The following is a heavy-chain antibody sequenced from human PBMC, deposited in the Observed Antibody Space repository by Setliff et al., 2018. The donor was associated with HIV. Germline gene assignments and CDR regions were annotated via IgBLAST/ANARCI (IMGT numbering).Heavy chain of an antibody. D-gene: IGHD3-10*01. CDR3: ASDMRHLAPLGYYFDY. Sequence: SETLSLTCTVSGGSISSSSYYWGWIRQPPGKGLEWIGSIYCSESTSYNPSLKSRVTISVDTSKNQFSLKLGSVTAADTAVYYCASDMRHLAPLGYYFDYWGQGTLVTVSS. J-gene: IGHJ4*02. V-gene: IGHV4-39*07. CDR2: IYCSEST. CDR1: GGSISSSSYY.